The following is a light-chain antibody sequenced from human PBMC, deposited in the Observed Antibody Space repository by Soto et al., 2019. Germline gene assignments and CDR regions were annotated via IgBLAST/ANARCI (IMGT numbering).Light chain of an antibody. CDR2: DTT. CDR3: LLAYNGPYV. J-gene: IGLJ1*01. V-gene: IGLV7-46*01. Sequence: QAVVTQAPSLTVSPGGTVTLTCGSSTGAVTNGHYPYWFQQKPGQAPRTLLYDTTNRHSWTPARFSGSLLGGKAALTLSGAQPEDEAEYYCLLAYNGPYVFGSGTKVTVL. CDR1: TGAVTNGHY.